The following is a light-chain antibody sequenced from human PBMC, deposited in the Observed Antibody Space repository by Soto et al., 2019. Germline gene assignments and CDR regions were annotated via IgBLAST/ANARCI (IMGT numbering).Light chain of an antibody. V-gene: IGLV2-14*01. J-gene: IGLJ1*01. CDR2: DVT. CDR1: SSDVGGYNF. CDR3: RSYTSISTYV. Sequence: QSVLTQPASVSGSPGQSITISCTGTSSDVGGYNFVSWYQQPPDKAPKLMIYDVTNRPSGVSSRFSGSKSGNTASLTISGLQAEDEADYYCRSYTSISTYVFGTGTKVTV.